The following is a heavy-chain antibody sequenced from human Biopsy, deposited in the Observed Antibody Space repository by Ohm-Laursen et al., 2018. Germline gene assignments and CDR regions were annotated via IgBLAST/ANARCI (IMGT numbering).Heavy chain of an antibody. D-gene: IGHD3-3*01. CDR2: IVPVLGHL. V-gene: IGHV1-69*04. Sequence: SSVKVSCKVSGGPSSNYAFSWVRQAPGQGLEWVGRIVPVLGHLNYAQRFQGRVSITADKSTSYVFMELSRLTSGDTAVYYCAADADGYYTEFDYWSPGTLVTVSS. CDR3: AADADGYYTEFDY. CDR1: GGPSSNYA. J-gene: IGHJ4*02.